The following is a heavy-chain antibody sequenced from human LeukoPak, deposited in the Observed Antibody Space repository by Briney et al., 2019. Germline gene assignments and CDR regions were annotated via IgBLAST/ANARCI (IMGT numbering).Heavy chain of an antibody. Sequence: PSETLSLTCAVSGYSISSGYYWGWIRQPPGKGLEWIGSIYHSGSTYYNPSLKSRVTISVDTSKNQFSLKLSSVTAADTAVYYCARDGLSGSPTPAGLYYYYGMDVWGQGTTVTVSS. V-gene: IGHV4-38-2*02. J-gene: IGHJ6*02. CDR1: GYSISSGYY. CDR2: IYHSGST. CDR3: ARDGLSGSPTPAGLYYYYGMDV. D-gene: IGHD1-26*01.